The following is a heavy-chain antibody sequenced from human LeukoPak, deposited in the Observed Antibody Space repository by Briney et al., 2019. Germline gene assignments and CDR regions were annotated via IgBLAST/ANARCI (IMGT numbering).Heavy chain of an antibody. CDR3: TRLVGDSSDYYVDS. V-gene: IGHV3-73*01. D-gene: IGHD3-22*01. CDR1: GFTFRGSA. J-gene: IGHJ4*02. Sequence: GGSLRLSCAASGFTFRGSAMHWVRQASGKGLEWVGRIRSKANTYATAYAASVKGGFTISRDDLKNTTYLQMNSLRTEDTTVYYGTRLVGDSSDYYVDSWGQGTLVTVSS. CDR2: IRSKANTYAT.